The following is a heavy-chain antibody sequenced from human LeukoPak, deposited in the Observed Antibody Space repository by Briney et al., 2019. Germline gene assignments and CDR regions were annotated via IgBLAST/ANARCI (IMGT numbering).Heavy chain of an antibody. D-gene: IGHD2-21*02. Sequence: GGSLRLSCAASGFTFSNAWMSWVRQAPGKGLEWVGRIKSKTDGGTTDYAAPVKGRLTIPRDDSKNTLYLQMNSLKTEDTAVYYCTTDGDPGGGWFDPWGQGTLVTVSS. J-gene: IGHJ5*02. CDR3: TTDGDPGGGWFDP. V-gene: IGHV3-15*01. CDR1: GFTFSNAW. CDR2: IKSKTDGGTT.